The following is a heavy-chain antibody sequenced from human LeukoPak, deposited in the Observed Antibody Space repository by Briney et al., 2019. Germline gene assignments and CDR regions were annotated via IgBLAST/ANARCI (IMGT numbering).Heavy chain of an antibody. J-gene: IGHJ4*02. Sequence: PSQTLSLTCTVSGGSVSSGGDYGYWIRQPAGKGLEWIGGIYTSGNTNYNPSLKSRVTVSLDTSKNQCSLNLDSVTAADTAVYYCATNLGYWGQGTLVTVSS. CDR3: ATNLGY. V-gene: IGHV4-61*02. CDR1: GGSVSSGGDY. CDR2: IYTSGNT. D-gene: IGHD3-16*01.